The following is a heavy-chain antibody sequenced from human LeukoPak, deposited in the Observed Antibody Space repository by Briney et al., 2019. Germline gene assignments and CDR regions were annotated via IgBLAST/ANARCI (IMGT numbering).Heavy chain of an antibody. Sequence: GGSLRLSCAASGFTFSSYAMPWVRQAPGKGLEWVAVISYDGSNKYYADSVKGRFTISRDNSKNTLYLQMNSLRAEDTAVYYCARDPLSYYYDSSGSWGQGTLVTVSS. J-gene: IGHJ5*02. V-gene: IGHV3-30*14. CDR3: ARDPLSYYYDSSGS. CDR2: ISYDGSNK. D-gene: IGHD3-22*01. CDR1: GFTFSSYA.